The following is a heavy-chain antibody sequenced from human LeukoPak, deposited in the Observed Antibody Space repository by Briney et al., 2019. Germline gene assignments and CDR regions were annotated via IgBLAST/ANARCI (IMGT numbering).Heavy chain of an antibody. CDR2: ISYXGSNK. CDR3: ARGPKRWLQPYYFDY. V-gene: IGHV3-30*04. D-gene: IGHD5-24*01. CDR1: GFTFSSYA. J-gene: IGHJ4*02. Sequence: PGGSLRLSCAASGFTFSSYAMXXVRQAPGKGXXXXXXISYXGSNKYYADSVKGRFTXSRDNSKNTLYLQMNSLRAEDTAVYYCARGPKRWLQPYYFDYWGQGTLVTVSS.